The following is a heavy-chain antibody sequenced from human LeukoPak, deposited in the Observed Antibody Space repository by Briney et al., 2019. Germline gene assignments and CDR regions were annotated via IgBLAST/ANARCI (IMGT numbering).Heavy chain of an antibody. V-gene: IGHV1-69*06. CDR1: GGTFSSYA. CDR2: IIPIFGTA. Sequence: SVKVSCKASGGTFSSYAISWVRQAPGQGLEWMGGIIPIFGTANYAQKFQGGVTITADKSTSTAYMELSSLRSEDTAVYYCARKYGDSHDAFDIWGQGTMVTVSS. J-gene: IGHJ3*02. D-gene: IGHD4-17*01. CDR3: ARKYGDSHDAFDI.